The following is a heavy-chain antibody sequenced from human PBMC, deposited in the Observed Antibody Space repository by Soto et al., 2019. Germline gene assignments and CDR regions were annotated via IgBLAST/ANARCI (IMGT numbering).Heavy chain of an antibody. CDR1: GSAITRYY. J-gene: IGHJ6*02. V-gene: IGHV1-46*01. CDR2: INPGGGSA. D-gene: IGHD6-19*01. Sequence: QVDLVQSGAEVKKPGASVTISCKASGSAITRYYIHWVRQAPGRGLEWMGIINPGGGSASYAQQFQDRVTLDQDTSTGTVYMALRRLRTEDTAVYYCARDTSGWSLNGLDVWGQGTTGNVSS. CDR3: ARDTSGWSLNGLDV.